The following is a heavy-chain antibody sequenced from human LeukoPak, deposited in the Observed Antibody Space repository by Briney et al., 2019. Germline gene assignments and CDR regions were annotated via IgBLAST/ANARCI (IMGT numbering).Heavy chain of an antibody. D-gene: IGHD6-19*01. CDR3: ARERIAVAGPGAFDI. J-gene: IGHJ3*02. CDR2: ISYDGSNK. CDR1: GFTFSSNA. Sequence: PGGSLRLSCAASGFTFSSNAMHWVRQAPGKGLEWVAVISYDGSNKYYADSVKGRFTISRDNAKNTLYLQMNSLRAEDTAVYYCARERIAVAGPGAFDIWGQGTMVTVSS. V-gene: IGHV3-30-3*01.